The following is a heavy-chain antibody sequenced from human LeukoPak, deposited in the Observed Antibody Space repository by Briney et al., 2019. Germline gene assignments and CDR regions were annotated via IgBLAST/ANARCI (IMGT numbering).Heavy chain of an antibody. J-gene: IGHJ6*02. CDR3: ARANDHFWSAYYRDYGMDV. Sequence: GGSLRLSCVASGFTFSSYTLSWVRQGPGKGLEWVSSISSSSSHIYYADSVKGRFTISRDNARNSVYLQTNSLRAEDTAVYYCARANDHFWSAYYRDYGMDVWGQGTAVTVS. D-gene: IGHD3-3*02. CDR1: GFTFSSYT. V-gene: IGHV3-21*01. CDR2: ISSSSSHI.